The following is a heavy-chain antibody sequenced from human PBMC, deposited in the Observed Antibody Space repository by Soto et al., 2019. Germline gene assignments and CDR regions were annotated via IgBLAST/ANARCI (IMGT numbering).Heavy chain of an antibody. Sequence: GASVKVSCKASGGTFSSYAISWVRQAPGQGLEWMGGIIPIFGTANYAQKFQGRVTITADESTSTAYMELSSLRSEYTAVYYCARDQEFGLRYFDWFGWFDPWGQGTLVTVSS. CDR2: IIPIFGTA. V-gene: IGHV1-69*13. J-gene: IGHJ5*02. CDR3: ARDQEFGLRYFDWFGWFDP. CDR1: GGTFSSYA. D-gene: IGHD3-9*01.